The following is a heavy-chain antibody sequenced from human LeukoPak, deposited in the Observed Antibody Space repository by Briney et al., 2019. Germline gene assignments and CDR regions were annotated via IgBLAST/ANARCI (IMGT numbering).Heavy chain of an antibody. Sequence: GGSLRLSCTASGFTFSSYAMHWVRQAPGKGLEWMGIINPSGGSTSYAQKFQGRVTMTRDMSTSTVYMELSSLRSEDTAVYYCARDVAPAGIGGGFDYWGQGTLVTVSS. V-gene: IGHV1-46*01. CDR1: GFTFSSYA. J-gene: IGHJ4*02. CDR3: ARDVAPAGIGGGFDY. CDR2: INPSGGST. D-gene: IGHD2-2*02.